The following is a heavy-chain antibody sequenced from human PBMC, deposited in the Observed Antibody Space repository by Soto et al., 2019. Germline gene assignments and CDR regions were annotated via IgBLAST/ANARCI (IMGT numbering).Heavy chain of an antibody. CDR1: GFTVSSNY. V-gene: IGHV3-53*04. CDR2: IYSGGST. D-gene: IGHD2-2*01. J-gene: IGHJ6*03. Sequence: GGSLRLSCAASGFTVSSNYMSWVRQAPGKGLEWVSVIYSGGSTYYADSVKGRFTISRHNSKNTLYLQMNSLRAEDTAVYYCARDQEYQLPDGPRDYYYYMDVWGKGTTVTVSS. CDR3: ARDQEYQLPDGPRDYYYYMDV.